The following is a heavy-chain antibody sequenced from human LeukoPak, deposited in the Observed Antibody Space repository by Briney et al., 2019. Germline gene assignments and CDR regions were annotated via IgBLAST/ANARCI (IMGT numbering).Heavy chain of an antibody. Sequence: SETLSLTCTVSGGSFSSGSYYWSWIRQPPGKGLEWIGYIYYSGSTNYNPSLKSRVTISVDTSKNQFSLKLSSVTAADTAVYYCARDGDWSQRWFDPWGQGTLVTVSS. CDR2: IYYSGST. J-gene: IGHJ5*02. D-gene: IGHD3/OR15-3a*01. CDR1: GGSFSSGSYY. V-gene: IGHV4-61*01. CDR3: ARDGDWSQRWFDP.